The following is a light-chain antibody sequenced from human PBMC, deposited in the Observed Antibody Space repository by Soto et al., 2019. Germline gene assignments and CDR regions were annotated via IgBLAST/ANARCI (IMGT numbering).Light chain of an antibody. Sequence: EIVLTQSPGTLSLSPGERATLSCRASQSVSSSYLAWYQQKPGQAPRLLIYGASSRATGFPDRFSGSGSGTDFTLTISRLEPEDFAVYYCQQYGSSPWTFGQGTKLDIK. CDR2: GAS. CDR1: QSVSSSY. CDR3: QQYGSSPWT. J-gene: IGKJ1*01. V-gene: IGKV3-20*01.